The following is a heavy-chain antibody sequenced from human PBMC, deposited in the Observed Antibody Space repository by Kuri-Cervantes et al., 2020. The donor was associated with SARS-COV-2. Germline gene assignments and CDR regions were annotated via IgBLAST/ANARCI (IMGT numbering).Heavy chain of an antibody. D-gene: IGHD6-13*01. CDR1: GFTFSDYY. CDR2: ISSSGSTI. V-gene: IGHV3-11*04. CDR3: ARDPAAGLYYYYMDV. J-gene: IGHJ6*03. Sequence: LSLTCAASGFTFSDYYMSWIRQAPGKGLEWVPYISSSGSTIYYADSVKGRFTISRDNAKNSLYLQMNSLRAEDTAVYYCARDPAAGLYYYYMDVWGKGTTVTVSS.